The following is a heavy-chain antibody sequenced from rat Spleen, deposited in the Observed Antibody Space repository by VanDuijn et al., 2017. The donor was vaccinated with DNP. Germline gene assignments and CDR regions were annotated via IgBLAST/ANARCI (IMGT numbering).Heavy chain of an antibody. D-gene: IGHD4-4*01. J-gene: IGHJ1*01. CDR2: IIYDGTRT. Sequence: EVQLVESGGGLVQPGRSLKLSCAASGFTFSNYGMAWVRQAPKKGLEWVATIIYDGTRTYYRDSVQGRFTISRNNAKSTLFLQMDSLRSEDTATYYCARGSGTYYWYFDFWGPGTMVTVSS. V-gene: IGHV5S10*01. CDR3: ARGSGTYYWYFDF. CDR1: GFTFSNYG.